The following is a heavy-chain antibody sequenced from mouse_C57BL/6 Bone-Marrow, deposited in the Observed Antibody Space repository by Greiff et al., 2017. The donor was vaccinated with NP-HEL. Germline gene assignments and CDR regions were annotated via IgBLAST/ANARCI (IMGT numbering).Heavy chain of an antibody. CDR3: ASSLDYYAMDY. CDR1: GYSITSGYY. Sequence: EVKLQESGPGLVKPSQSLSLPCSVTGYSITSGYYWNWIRQFPGNKLEWMGYISYDGSNNYNPSLKNRISITRDTSKNQFFLKLNSVTTEDTATYYCASSLDYYAMDYWGQGTSVTVSS. CDR2: ISYDGSN. V-gene: IGHV3-6*01. J-gene: IGHJ4*01.